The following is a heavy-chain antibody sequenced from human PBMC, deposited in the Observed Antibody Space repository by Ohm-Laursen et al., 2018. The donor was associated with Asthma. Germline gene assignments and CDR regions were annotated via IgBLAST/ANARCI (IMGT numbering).Heavy chain of an antibody. CDR1: GFTFSSYG. CDR2: ISYDGSNK. J-gene: IGHJ4*02. Sequence: GQTLSLTCAASGFTFSSYGMHWVRQAPGKGLEWVAVISYDGSNKYYADSVKGRFTISRDNSKNTLYLQMNSLKAEDTAVYYCARDIGVSGWCVLDFDHWGQGTLVTVSS. V-gene: IGHV3-30*03. D-gene: IGHD6-19*01. CDR3: ARDIGVSGWCVLDFDH.